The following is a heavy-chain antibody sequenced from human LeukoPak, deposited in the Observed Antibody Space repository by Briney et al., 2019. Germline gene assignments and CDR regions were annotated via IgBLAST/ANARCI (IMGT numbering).Heavy chain of an antibody. V-gene: IGHV1-3*01. D-gene: IGHD6-13*01. CDR2: INAGNGNT. CDR1: GYTFTSYA. CDR3: ARYKAGWSSWGPPPEYFQH. Sequence: ASVKVSCKASGYTFTSYAMHWVRQAPGQRLEWMGWINAGNGNTKYSQKFQGRVTITRDTSASTAYMELSSLRSEDTAVYYCARYKAGWSSWGPPPEYFQHWGQGTLVTVSS. J-gene: IGHJ1*01.